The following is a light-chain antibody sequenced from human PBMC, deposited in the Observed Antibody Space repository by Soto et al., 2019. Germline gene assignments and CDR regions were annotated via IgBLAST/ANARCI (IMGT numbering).Light chain of an antibody. CDR2: ANN. J-gene: IGLJ1*01. V-gene: IGLV1-40*01. CDR3: QSYDNNLAGYV. Sequence: QTVVTQPPSVSGAPGQRVTISCSGSSSNIGAVYDVHWYQQLPGTAPKLLIHANNIRPSGVPDRFSASKSGTSASLAITGLQAEDEADYYCQSYDNNLAGYVFGTGTKLTVL. CDR1: SSNIGAVYD.